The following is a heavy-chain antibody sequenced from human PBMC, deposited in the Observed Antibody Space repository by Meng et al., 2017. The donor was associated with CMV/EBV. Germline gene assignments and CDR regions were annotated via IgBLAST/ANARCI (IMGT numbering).Heavy chain of an antibody. CDR3: ARVGIAAAGTSDY. CDR1: GGTFSSYA. CDR2: IIPIFGTA. J-gene: IGHJ4*02. Sequence: SVQVSCKASGGTFSSYAISWVRQAPGQGLEWMGGIIPIFGTANYAQKFQGRVTITTDESTSTAYMELSSLRSEDTAVYYCARVGIAAAGTSDYWGQGTLVTVSS. V-gene: IGHV1-69*05. D-gene: IGHD6-13*01.